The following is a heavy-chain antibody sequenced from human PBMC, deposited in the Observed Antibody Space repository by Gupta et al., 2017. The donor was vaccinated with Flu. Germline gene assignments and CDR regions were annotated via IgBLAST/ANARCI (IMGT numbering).Heavy chain of an antibody. CDR3: ARNRDDFGVYVDV. CDR2: IYSSGTT. J-gene: IGHJ6*03. V-gene: IGHV4-31*02. Sequence: IRQYPGKGLEWSGYIYSSGTTYYNPSLKSRVSIAVDTSKNHFSLNLSSVTAADTAVYYCARNRDDFGVYVDVWGKGTTVTVSS. D-gene: IGHD3-3*01.